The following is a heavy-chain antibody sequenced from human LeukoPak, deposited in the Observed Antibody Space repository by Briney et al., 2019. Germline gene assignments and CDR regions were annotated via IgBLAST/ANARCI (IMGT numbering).Heavy chain of an antibody. J-gene: IGHJ4*02. CDR1: GYTFTSYY. CDR3: ARVIVGGWYVWLNRIARFDY. D-gene: IGHD6-19*01. Sequence: ASVKVSCKASGYTFTSYYMHWVRQAPGQGLEWMGIINPSGGSTSYAQKFQGRVTMTRDTSTSTVYMELSSLRSEDTAVYYCARVIVGGWYVWLNRIARFDYWGQGTLVTVSS. CDR2: INPSGGST. V-gene: IGHV1-46*01.